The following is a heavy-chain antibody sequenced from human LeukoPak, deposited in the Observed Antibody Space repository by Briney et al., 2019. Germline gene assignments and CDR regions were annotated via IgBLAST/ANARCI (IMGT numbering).Heavy chain of an antibody. CDR1: GFTFSSYW. J-gene: IGHJ4*02. CDR2: IKQDGSEK. V-gene: IGHV3-7*01. D-gene: IGHD4-17*01. Sequence: PGGSLRLSCAASGFTFSSYWMSWVRQAPGKGLEWVANIKQDGSEKYYVDSVKGRFTISRDNAKNSLYLQMNSLRAEDTAVYYCARDRDYGVTTFGYWGQGTLVTVSS. CDR3: ARDRDYGVTTFGY.